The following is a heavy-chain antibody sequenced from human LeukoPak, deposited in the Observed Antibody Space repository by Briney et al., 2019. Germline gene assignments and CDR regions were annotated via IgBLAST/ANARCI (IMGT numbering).Heavy chain of an antibody. CDR3: AREEIEVDYRNEDPGRTQDHYLDV. V-gene: IGHV1-18*01. CDR2: VSAYNGNT. D-gene: IGHD4-11*01. J-gene: IGHJ6*04. CDR1: GFPFTSYG. Sequence: VASVRVSCKASGFPFTSYGFSWVRQAPGQGLEWMGWVSAYNGNTDYAQKIQGRVTMTTDTSTSTVYMELRSLRSDDTAVYYCAREEIEVDYRNEDPGRTQDHYLDVWGKGTTVIVSS.